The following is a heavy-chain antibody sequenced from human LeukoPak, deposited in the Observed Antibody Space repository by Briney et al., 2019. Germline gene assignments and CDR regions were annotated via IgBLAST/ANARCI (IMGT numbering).Heavy chain of an antibody. CDR2: IYSGGST. CDR1: GFTVSSNY. J-gene: IGHJ4*02. D-gene: IGHD6-19*01. Sequence: PGGSLRLSCAASGFTVSSNYMSWVRQAPGKGLEWVSVIYSGGSTYYADSVKGRFTISRDNSKNTVYLQMNSLTAEDTATYFCARDLHWLAFDFWGQGSLVTVSS. CDR3: ARDLHWLAFDF. V-gene: IGHV3-53*01.